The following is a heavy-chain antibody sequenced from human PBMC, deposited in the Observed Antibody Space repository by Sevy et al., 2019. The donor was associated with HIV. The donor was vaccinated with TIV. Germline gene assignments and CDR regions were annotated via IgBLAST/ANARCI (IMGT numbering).Heavy chain of an antibody. CDR3: ARVREAIDYFGMDV. CDR2: ISYSGNT. Sequence: SETLSLTCTVSGGSVTSGNYYWTWIRQPPGKGLEWIGYISYSGNTKYNPSLKSRVIISVDKSKTQFYLTLSTVTAADTAVYYCARVREAIDYFGMDVWGHGTTVTVSS. V-gene: IGHV4-61*01. J-gene: IGHJ6*02. CDR1: GGSVTSGNYY.